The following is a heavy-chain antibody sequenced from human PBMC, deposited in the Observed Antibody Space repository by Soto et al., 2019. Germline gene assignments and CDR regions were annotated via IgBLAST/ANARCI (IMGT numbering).Heavy chain of an antibody. CDR1: GGTLSSYV. CDR3: ARDPRQDCSGETCYYS. Sequence: QVQLVQSAAEVKKPGSSVKVSCKASGGTLSSYVISWVRQAPGQRLEWMGGIIPIFGTTTYGEKFQGRVTITADESTSTTYMELSSLKSEDTAVYYCARDPRQDCSGETCYYSWGQGTLVTVSS. CDR2: IIPIFGTT. J-gene: IGHJ4*02. V-gene: IGHV1-69*01. D-gene: IGHD2-15*01.